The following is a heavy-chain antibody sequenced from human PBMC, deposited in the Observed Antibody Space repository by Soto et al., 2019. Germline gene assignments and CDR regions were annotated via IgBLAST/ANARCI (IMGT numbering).Heavy chain of an antibody. Sequence: GGSLRLSCAASGFTFSSYAMSWVCQAPGKGLEWVSAISGSGGSTYYADSVKGRFTISRDNSKNTLYLQMNSLRAEDTAVYYCAKDYAVATISRFDYWGQGTLVTVSS. J-gene: IGHJ4*02. D-gene: IGHD5-12*01. CDR1: GFTFSSYA. CDR2: ISGSGGST. V-gene: IGHV3-23*01. CDR3: AKDYAVATISRFDY.